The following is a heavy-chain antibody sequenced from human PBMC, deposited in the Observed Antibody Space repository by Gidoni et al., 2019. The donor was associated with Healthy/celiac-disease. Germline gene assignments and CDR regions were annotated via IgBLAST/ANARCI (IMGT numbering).Heavy chain of an antibody. D-gene: IGHD6-19*01. CDR3: ARDSDSSGWYDGKGVRAPFDY. Sequence: GGSLRLSCAASGFTFSSYWMSWVRQAPGKGLEWVANIKQDGSEKYYVDSVKGRFTISRDNAKNSLYLQMNSLRAEDTAVYYCARDSDSSGWYDGKGVRAPFDYWGQGTLVTVSS. CDR1: GFTFSSYW. J-gene: IGHJ4*02. V-gene: IGHV3-7*03. CDR2: IKQDGSEK.